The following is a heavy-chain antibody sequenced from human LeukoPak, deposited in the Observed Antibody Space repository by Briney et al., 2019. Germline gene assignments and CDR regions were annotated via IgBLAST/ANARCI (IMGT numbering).Heavy chain of an antibody. CDR3: ARRGDIPLYFLDY. J-gene: IGHJ4*02. CDR1: GTSFTCYW. Sequence: GAALKTSCKGSGTSFTCYWIGWVRPMPGKGLEWMGIIYPGDSDTRYSPSFQGQVTIPADKSISTAYLQWSSLKASDTAMYYCARRGDIPLYFLDYWGQGTLVTVPS. V-gene: IGHV5-51*01. CDR2: IYPGDSDT. D-gene: IGHD2-15*01.